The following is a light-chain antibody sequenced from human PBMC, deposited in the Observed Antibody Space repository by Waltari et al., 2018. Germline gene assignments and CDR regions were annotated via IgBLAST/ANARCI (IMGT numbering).Light chain of an antibody. CDR2: GAS. V-gene: IGKV3-20*01. CDR3: QQYDRSPPTYT. CDR1: QSVNYY. J-gene: IGKJ2*01. Sequence: DIVLTQSPGTLSLSPGERATLSCRTSQSVNYYLAWYQQKPGRAPRLLIYGASTRATGVPERFSGSGSGTDFTLTISRLEPEDFAVYYCQQYDRSPPTYTFGQGTKLEIK.